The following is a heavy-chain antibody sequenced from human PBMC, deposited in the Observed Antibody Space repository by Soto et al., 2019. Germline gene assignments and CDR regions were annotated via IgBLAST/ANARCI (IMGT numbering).Heavy chain of an antibody. CDR1: GFTFSSYG. D-gene: IGHD2-2*01. J-gene: IGHJ4*02. V-gene: IGHV3-30*18. CDR2: ISYDGSNK. Sequence: GGSLRLSCAASGFTFSSYGMHWVRQAPGKGLEWVAVISYDGSNKYYADSVKGRFTISRDNSKNTLYLQMNSLRAEDTAVYYCAKGGIKYQRTSQYYFDYWGQGTLVTVSS. CDR3: AKGGIKYQRTSQYYFDY.